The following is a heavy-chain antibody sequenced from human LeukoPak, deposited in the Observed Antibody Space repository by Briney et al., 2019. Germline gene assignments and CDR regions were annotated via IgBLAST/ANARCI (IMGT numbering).Heavy chain of an antibody. Sequence: GGSLRLPCAASGFTFSSYAMHWVRQAPGKGLEWVAVISYDGSNKYYADSVKGRFTISRDNSKNTLYLQMNSLRAEDTAVYYCARECGGDCYYYFDYWGQGTLVTVSS. J-gene: IGHJ4*02. V-gene: IGHV3-30-3*01. CDR1: GFTFSSYA. CDR2: ISYDGSNK. D-gene: IGHD2-21*02. CDR3: ARECGGDCYYYFDY.